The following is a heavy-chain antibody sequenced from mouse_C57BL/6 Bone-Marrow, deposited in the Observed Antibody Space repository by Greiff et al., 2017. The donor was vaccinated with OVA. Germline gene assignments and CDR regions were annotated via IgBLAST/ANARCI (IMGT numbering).Heavy chain of an antibody. J-gene: IGHJ1*03. Sequence: QVQLQQSGAELVRPGASVTLSCKASGYTFTDYEMHWVKQTPVHGLEWIGAIDPETGGTAYNQKFKGKAILTADKSSSTAYMELRSLTSKDSAVYYGARFGSPYWYFDVWGTGTTVTVSA. V-gene: IGHV1-15*01. CDR2: IDPETGGT. CDR3: ARFGSPYWYFDV. CDR1: GYTFTDYE. D-gene: IGHD1-1*01.